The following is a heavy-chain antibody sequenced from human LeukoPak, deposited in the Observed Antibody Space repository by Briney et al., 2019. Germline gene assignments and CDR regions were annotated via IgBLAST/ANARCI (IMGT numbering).Heavy chain of an antibody. CDR3: ARGGGRYLDWLLHLMAFDI. CDR1: GGSISSYY. D-gene: IGHD3-9*01. Sequence: SETLSLTCTVSGGSISSYYWSWIRQPPGKGLEWIGYIYYSGSTNYNPSLKSRVTISVDTSKNQFSLKLSSVTAADTAVYYCARGGGRYLDWLLHLMAFDIWGQGTMVTVSS. J-gene: IGHJ3*02. CDR2: IYYSGST. V-gene: IGHV4-59*01.